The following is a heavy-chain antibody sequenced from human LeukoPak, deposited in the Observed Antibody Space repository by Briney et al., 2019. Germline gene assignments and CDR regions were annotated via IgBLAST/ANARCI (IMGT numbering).Heavy chain of an antibody. V-gene: IGHV4-4*07. CDR2: IYTSGST. Sequence: PSETLSLTCTVSGGSISSYYWNWIRQPAGKGLEWIGRIYTSGSTNYNPSLKSRVTMSVDTSKNQFSLKLSSVTAADTAMYYCARVRSSGWGKGFDYWGQGTLVTVSS. CDR1: GGSISSYY. CDR3: ARVRSSGWGKGFDY. D-gene: IGHD6-19*01. J-gene: IGHJ4*02.